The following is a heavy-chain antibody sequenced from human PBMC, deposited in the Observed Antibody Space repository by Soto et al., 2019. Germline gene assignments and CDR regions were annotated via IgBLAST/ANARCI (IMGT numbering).Heavy chain of an antibody. CDR3: ARDDGQSRDIFDV. CDR2: TKSENDGGTT. J-gene: IGHJ3*01. CDR1: GFVFSNAW. V-gene: IGHV3-15*01. Sequence: EVQLVESGGGLVKPGGSLRLSCAASGFVFSNAWMGWVRQAPGKGLEWVGRTKSENDGGTTDYAAPVKGRFTISRDDSEKTLYLQMNSLRTEDTAVYYCARDDGQSRDIFDVWGQGTMVTVSS. D-gene: IGHD2-15*01.